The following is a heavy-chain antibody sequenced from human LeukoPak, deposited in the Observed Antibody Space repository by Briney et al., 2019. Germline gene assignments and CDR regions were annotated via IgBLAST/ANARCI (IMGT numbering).Heavy chain of an antibody. D-gene: IGHD3-16*01. CDR2: IYYTGST. J-gene: IGHJ3*01. CDR3: ARRWVYDKRAFDA. Sequence: SETLSLTCTVSGGSISGTYYWSWIRQPPGKGLEWIGYIYYTGSTDSNPSLKSRVTISLDTSKSQFSLNLSSVTAADTAVYYCARRWVYDKRAFDAWGQGTMVTVSS. CDR1: GGSISGTYY. V-gene: IGHV4-59*08.